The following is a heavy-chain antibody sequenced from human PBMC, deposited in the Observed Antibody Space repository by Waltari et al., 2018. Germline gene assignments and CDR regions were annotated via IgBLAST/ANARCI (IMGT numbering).Heavy chain of an antibody. Sequence: QVQLQQWGAGLLKPSETLSLTCAVYGGSFSGYYWSWIRQPPGKGLEWIGEINHSGSTNHNPSLKSRVTISVDTSKNQFSLKLSSVTAADTAVYDCARLRYLDWLISYNWFDPWGQGTLVTVSS. J-gene: IGHJ5*02. V-gene: IGHV4-34*01. D-gene: IGHD3-9*01. CDR3: ARLRYLDWLISYNWFDP. CDR2: INHSGST. CDR1: GGSFSGYY.